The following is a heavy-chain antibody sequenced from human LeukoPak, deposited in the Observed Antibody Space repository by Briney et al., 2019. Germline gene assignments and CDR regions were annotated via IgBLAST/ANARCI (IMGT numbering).Heavy chain of an antibody. D-gene: IGHD3-10*01. V-gene: IGHV3-23*01. CDR1: GYTFNSYT. CDR2: ISGSGGST. CDR3: AKEPASGSCFDY. Sequence: PGGSLRLSCAASGYTFNSYTMSWVRQAPGKGREWVSAISGSGGSTYYAASVKGRFTISRDNSKKTLYLQMNSLRAEDTALYYCAKEPASGSCFDYWGQGTLVTVSS. J-gene: IGHJ4*02.